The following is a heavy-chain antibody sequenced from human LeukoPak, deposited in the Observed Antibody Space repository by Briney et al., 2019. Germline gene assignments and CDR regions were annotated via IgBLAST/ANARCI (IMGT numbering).Heavy chain of an antibody. D-gene: IGHD5-12*01. CDR2: ISISGSKT. J-gene: IGHJ4*02. CDR3: AKAVGYSGYQSSDY. CDR1: EFDFSSHA. Sequence: GGSLRLSCAASEFDFSSHAMTWVRQAPGKGLEWVSAISISGSKTYYADSVKGRFTISRDNSKNTLYLQMNSLRAEDTAVYYCAKAVGYSGYQSSDYWGQGTLVTVSS. V-gene: IGHV3-23*01.